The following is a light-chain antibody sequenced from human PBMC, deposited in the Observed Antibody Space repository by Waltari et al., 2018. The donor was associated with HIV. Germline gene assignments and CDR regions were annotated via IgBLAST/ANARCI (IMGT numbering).Light chain of an antibody. J-gene: IGLJ1*01. CDR2: DNN. V-gene: IGLV1-51*01. Sequence: QSVLTQPPSVSAAPGQKVTISCSGSSSNIGNNYVSWYQQLPGTAPKLLIYDNNKRPSGIPDRCSGAKSGTSATLGITGLQTGDEADYYCGTWDSSLSTGGVFGTGTKVTVL. CDR1: SSNIGNNY. CDR3: GTWDSSLSTGGV.